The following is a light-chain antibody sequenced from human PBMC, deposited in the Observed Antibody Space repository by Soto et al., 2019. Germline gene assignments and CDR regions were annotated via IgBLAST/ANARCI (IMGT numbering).Light chain of an antibody. CDR2: GAS. V-gene: IGKV3-20*01. J-gene: IGKJ2*01. Sequence: EVVLTQSPDTLSLSPGEGATLSCRASQRVASSYLAWYQQKPGQAPRLLIYGASSRATGIPDRFSGSGSGTDFTLTISRLEPEDFAVYYCQQFGGSPPYTFGQGTKVDIK. CDR3: QQFGGSPPYT. CDR1: QRVASSY.